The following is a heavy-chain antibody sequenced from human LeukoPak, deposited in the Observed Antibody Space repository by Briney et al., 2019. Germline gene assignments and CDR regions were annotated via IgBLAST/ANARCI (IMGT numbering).Heavy chain of an antibody. D-gene: IGHD2-21*02. J-gene: IGHJ4*02. Sequence: SETLSLTCTVSGGSISSSSYYWGWIRQPPGKGLEWIGSIYYSGSTYYNPSLKSRVTISVDTSKNQFSLKLSSVTAADTAVYYCARAHFVVVTAIYYFDYWGQGTLVTVSS. V-gene: IGHV4-39*01. CDR1: GGSISSSSYY. CDR2: IYYSGST. CDR3: ARAHFVVVTAIYYFDY.